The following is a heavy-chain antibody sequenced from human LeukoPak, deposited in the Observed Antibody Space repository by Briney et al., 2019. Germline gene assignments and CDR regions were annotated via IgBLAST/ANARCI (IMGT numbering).Heavy chain of an antibody. CDR1: GFTFSTYD. CDR3: AKAGGRYLSSGWFDY. V-gene: IGHV3-23*01. Sequence: GGSLRLSCAASGFTFSTYDMTWVRQAPRKGLECVSDVSVSGSSTYYADSVKGRFTISRDNSKNTVFLQMNSLRAEDTALYYCAKAGGRYLSSGWFDYWGQGTLVTVSS. CDR2: VSVSGSST. D-gene: IGHD6-19*01. J-gene: IGHJ4*02.